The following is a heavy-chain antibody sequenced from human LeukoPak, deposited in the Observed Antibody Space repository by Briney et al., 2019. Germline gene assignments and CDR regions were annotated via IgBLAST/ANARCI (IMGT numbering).Heavy chain of an antibody. J-gene: IGHJ4*02. Sequence: SETLSLTCSVSGGSLSTYSGSWVRQSPGKRLEWIGYIYYGGTTSYNPSLKSRVTISADTAKNQFSLRLRSVTAADTAIYYCARDTTVASGMQHWGQGTLVTVSS. CDR3: ARDTTVASGMQH. CDR2: IYYGGTT. CDR1: GGSLSTYS. V-gene: IGHV4-59*01. D-gene: IGHD4-23*01.